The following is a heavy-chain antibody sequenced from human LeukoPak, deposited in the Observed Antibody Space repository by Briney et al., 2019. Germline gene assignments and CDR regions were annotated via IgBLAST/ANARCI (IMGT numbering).Heavy chain of an antibody. Sequence: SETLSLTCTVSGGSVSSNSYYWGWIRQPPGKGLEWIGNIYYSGSTYYNPSLKSRVTISVDTSKNQFSLKLSSVTAADTAVYYCARGLGRQQLVWSGVDYWGQGTLVTVSS. CDR1: GGSVSSNSYY. CDR2: IYYSGST. V-gene: IGHV4-39*07. D-gene: IGHD6-13*01. CDR3: ARGLGRQQLVWSGVDY. J-gene: IGHJ4*02.